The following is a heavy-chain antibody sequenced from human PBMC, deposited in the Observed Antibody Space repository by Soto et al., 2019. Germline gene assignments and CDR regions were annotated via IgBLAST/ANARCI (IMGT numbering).Heavy chain of an antibody. Sequence: VKISCKACGGTFSSYAISWVRQAPGHGPQWMGGIITIFGTENYAQKFQGRGTIPADQSTSTAYTELSSLRPEDTAVYYCERPRADRSRWFYGLDVWGQGTTVTVSS. V-gene: IGHV1-69*13. J-gene: IGHJ6*02. CDR1: GGTFSSYA. CDR3: ERPRADRSRWFYGLDV. D-gene: IGHD6-13*01. CDR2: IITIFGTE.